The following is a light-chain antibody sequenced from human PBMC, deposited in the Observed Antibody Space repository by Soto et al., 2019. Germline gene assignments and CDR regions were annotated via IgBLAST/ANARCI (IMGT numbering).Light chain of an antibody. CDR2: QFS. V-gene: IGKV2-30*02. CDR3: MQGAHRPYT. Sequence: VVMIQSPLSLPVTLGQPASISCRSSQGLVHSDGATFLAWFQQRPGQSLRRLIHQFSNRDSGVPDRFSGSGSGTDFTLKISRVEAEDVGRYYCMQGAHRPYTVGQETKLEI. J-gene: IGKJ2*01. CDR1: QGLVHSDGATF.